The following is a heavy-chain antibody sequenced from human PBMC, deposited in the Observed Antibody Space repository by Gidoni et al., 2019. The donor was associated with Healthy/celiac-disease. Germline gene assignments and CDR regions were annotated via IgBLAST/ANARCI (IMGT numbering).Heavy chain of an antibody. Sequence: QVQLVESGGGVVQPGRSLRISCAASGFTFSSYGMHWVRQAPGKGPGWVAFIWYDGSTKYYADSVKGRFTISRDNSKNTLYLQMNSLRAEDTAVYYCARAPHDYGDYVDAFDIWGQGTMVTVSS. D-gene: IGHD4-17*01. CDR1: GFTFSSYG. V-gene: IGHV3-33*01. J-gene: IGHJ3*02. CDR2: IWYDGSTK. CDR3: ARAPHDYGDYVDAFDI.